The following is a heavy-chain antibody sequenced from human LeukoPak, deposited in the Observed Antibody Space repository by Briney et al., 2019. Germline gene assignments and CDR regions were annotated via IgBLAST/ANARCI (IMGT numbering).Heavy chain of an antibody. Sequence: SETLPLTCTVSGGSLSSFYWSWFRQPAGKGLEWIGRIYSSGSTNYNPSLKSRLTMSVDTSKNQFSLRLTSVTAADTAVYYCARVLGWAVLDYWGQGTLVTVSS. CDR3: ARVLGWAVLDY. CDR2: IYSSGST. CDR1: GGSLSSFY. J-gene: IGHJ4*02. D-gene: IGHD6-19*01. V-gene: IGHV4-4*07.